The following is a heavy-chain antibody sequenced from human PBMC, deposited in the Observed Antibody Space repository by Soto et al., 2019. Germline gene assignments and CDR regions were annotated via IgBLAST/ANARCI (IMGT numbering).Heavy chain of an antibody. D-gene: IGHD5-12*01. Sequence: QVQLVQSGAEVKKPGASVKVSCKASGYTFTSYGISWVRQAPGQGLEWMGWISAYNGNTSYAQKFQGRVTMTRNTSISTAYMELSSLRSEDTAVYYCARERRGYSGYDLGYWGQGTLVTVSS. CDR2: ISAYNGNT. J-gene: IGHJ4*02. CDR1: GYTFTSYG. V-gene: IGHV1-18*01. CDR3: ARERRGYSGYDLGY.